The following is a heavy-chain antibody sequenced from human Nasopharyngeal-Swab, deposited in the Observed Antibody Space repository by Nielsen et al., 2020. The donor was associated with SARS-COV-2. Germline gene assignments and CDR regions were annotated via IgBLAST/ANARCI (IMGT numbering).Heavy chain of an antibody. CDR2: ISSSSSYI. J-gene: IGHJ4*02. CDR1: GFTFSSYS. V-gene: IGHV3-21*01. CDR3: ARDGANPPDIVVVVAATPDY. Sequence: GGSLRLSCAASGFTFSSYSMNWVRQAPGKGLEWVSSISSSSSYIYYADSVKGRFTISRDNAKNSLYLQMNSLRAEDTAVYYCARDGANPPDIVVVVAATPDYWGQGTLVTVSS. D-gene: IGHD2-15*01.